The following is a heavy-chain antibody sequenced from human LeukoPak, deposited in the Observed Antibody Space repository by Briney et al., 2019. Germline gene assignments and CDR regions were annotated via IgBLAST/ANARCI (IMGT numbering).Heavy chain of an antibody. Sequence: SVKVSCKASGGTFSSYAVSWVRQAPGQGLEWMGRIIPILGIANYAQKFQGRVTITADKSTSTAYMELSSLRSEDTAVYYCASVDYYDSSGFFQHWGQGTLVTVSS. CDR2: IIPILGIA. CDR1: GGTFSSYA. J-gene: IGHJ1*01. D-gene: IGHD3-22*01. CDR3: ASVDYYDSSGFFQH. V-gene: IGHV1-69*04.